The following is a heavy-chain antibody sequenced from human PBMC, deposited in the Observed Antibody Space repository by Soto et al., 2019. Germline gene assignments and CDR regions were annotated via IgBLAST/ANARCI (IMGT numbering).Heavy chain of an antibody. CDR3: ARAHGDFDY. CDR2: ISNTGFTI. D-gene: IGHD4-17*01. Sequence: GGSLRLSCAASGFTFSDYEMNWVRQAPGKGLEWVSYISNTGFTIYYADSVRGRFAISRDNAKNSLYLQMNSLGAGDKAVYYCARAHGDFDYWGQGTLVTVSS. V-gene: IGHV3-48*03. J-gene: IGHJ4*02. CDR1: GFTFSDYE.